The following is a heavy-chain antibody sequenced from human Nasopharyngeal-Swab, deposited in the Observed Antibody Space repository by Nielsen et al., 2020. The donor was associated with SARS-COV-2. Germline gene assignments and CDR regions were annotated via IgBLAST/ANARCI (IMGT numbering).Heavy chain of an antibody. CDR3: ARAPGGVYSSGWYYYYYYMDV. D-gene: IGHD6-19*01. CDR2: ISSSSSFI. J-gene: IGHJ6*03. Sequence: GESLKISCAASGFTFSSYSMNWVRQAPGKGLEWVSSISSSSSFIYYADSVKGRFTIPRDNAKNSLYLQVNSLRAEDTAVYYCARAPGGVYSSGWYYYYYYMDVWGKGTTVTVSS. V-gene: IGHV3-21*01. CDR1: GFTFSSYS.